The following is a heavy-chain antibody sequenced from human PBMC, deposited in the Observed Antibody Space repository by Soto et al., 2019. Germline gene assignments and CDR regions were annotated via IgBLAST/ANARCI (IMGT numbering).Heavy chain of an antibody. Sequence: GGSLRLSCAASGFTFSSYAMSWVRQATGKGLEWVSVISGSGDSTYYADSVKGRFTISRDNSKNTLYLQMNSLRAEDTAVYYCAKRSSSSTFDYWGQGTLVTVSS. J-gene: IGHJ4*02. CDR3: AKRSSSSTFDY. CDR1: GFTFSSYA. D-gene: IGHD6-6*01. V-gene: IGHV3-23*01. CDR2: ISGSGDST.